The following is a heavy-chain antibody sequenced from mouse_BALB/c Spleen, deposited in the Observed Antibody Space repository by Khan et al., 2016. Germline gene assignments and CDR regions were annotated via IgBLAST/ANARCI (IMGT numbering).Heavy chain of an antibody. J-gene: IGHJ4*01. V-gene: IGHV3-8*02. CDR3: ARYDGSSYGRGMDY. CDR2: ISYSGGT. D-gene: IGHD1-1*01. CDR1: GDSITSGY. Sequence: EVQLQESGPSLVKPSQTLSLTCSVTGDSITSGYWNWIRKFPGNKLEYMGYISYSGGTYNNPSLKSRLSITRDTSKNQYYLQLNSVTTEDTGTYYCARYDGSSYGRGMDYWGQGLSVTGSS.